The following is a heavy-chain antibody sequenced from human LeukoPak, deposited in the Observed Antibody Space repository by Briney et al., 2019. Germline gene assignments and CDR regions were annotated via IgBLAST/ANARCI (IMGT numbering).Heavy chain of an antibody. J-gene: IGHJ6*04. D-gene: IGHD2-2*01. CDR1: GFTFSTYG. CDR3: ARDNALQYQLPDYYYYGMDV. CDR2: IWDDGSKK. Sequence: GGSLRLSCTASGFTFSTYGMHGVRQAPGKGLEWVAIIWDDGSKKYYADSVKGRFTISRDNSKNTLYLQMNSLRAEDTAVYYCARDNALQYQLPDYYYYGMDVWGKGTTVTVSS. V-gene: IGHV3-30*02.